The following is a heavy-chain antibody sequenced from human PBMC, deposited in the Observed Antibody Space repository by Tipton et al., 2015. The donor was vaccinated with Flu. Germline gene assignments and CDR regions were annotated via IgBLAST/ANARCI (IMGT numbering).Heavy chain of an antibody. Sequence: TLSLTCTVSNGTISSYYWDWVRQPPGKGLEWIGNIHHRGSTYYSPSLKSRVTISMDTSKNQFSLTLISVAAADTAIYYCARDRPYGDFSETLDYWGQGMLVTISP. CDR1: NGTISSYY. V-gene: IGHV4-59*12. J-gene: IGHJ4*02. D-gene: IGHD4-17*01. CDR3: ARDRPYGDFSETLDY. CDR2: IHHRGST.